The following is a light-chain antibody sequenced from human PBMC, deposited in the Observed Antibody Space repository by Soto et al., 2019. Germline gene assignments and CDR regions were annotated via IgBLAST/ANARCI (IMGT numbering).Light chain of an antibody. CDR2: EGS. J-gene: IGLJ2*01. CDR3: CSYAGSHVV. CDR1: SSDVGSYNL. Sequence: QSALTQPASVSGSPGQSITISCTGTSSDVGSYNLVSWYQQHPGKAPKLMIYEGSKRPSGVSNRFSGSKSGNTASLTISGLQAEDEADYYCCSYAGSHVVFGGGTKQTVL. V-gene: IGLV2-23*01.